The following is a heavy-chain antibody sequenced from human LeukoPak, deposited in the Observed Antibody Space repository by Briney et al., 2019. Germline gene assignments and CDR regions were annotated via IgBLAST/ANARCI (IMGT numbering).Heavy chain of an antibody. CDR2: RYDTGGT. CDR3: ARDSGSYSFQS. V-gene: IGHV4-59*01. J-gene: IGHJ4*02. Sequence: TSETLSLTCTVSNGSISSYYWSWIRQPPGKGLEWIGCRYDTGGTNYNPSLQSRVTISVDTSKNQFSLKLTSVTAADTAVYYCARDSGSYSFQSWGQGTLVTVFS. CDR1: NGSISSYY. D-gene: IGHD1-26*01.